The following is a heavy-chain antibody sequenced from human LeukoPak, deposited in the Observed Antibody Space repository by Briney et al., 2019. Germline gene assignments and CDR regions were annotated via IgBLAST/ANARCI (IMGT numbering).Heavy chain of an antibody. J-gene: IGHJ4*02. CDR3: ARDLSGITGYTYGRGIDY. D-gene: IGHD5-18*01. V-gene: IGHV3-7*01. CDR2: IKKDGSEK. Sequence: GGSLRLSCAASGFTSSSNWMSWVRQAPGKGLEWVANIKKDGSEKYYVDSVKGRFTISRDNAKTSLYLQMNSLRAEDTAVYYCARDLSGITGYTYGRGIDYWGQGTLVTVSS. CDR1: GFTSSSNW.